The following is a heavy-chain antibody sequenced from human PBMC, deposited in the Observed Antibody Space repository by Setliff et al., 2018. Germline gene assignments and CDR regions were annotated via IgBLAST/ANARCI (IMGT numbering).Heavy chain of an antibody. V-gene: IGHV1-69*05. Sequence: GASVKVSCKASGGTFSSYGIAWVRQAPGQGLEWMGGIMAILGPANYAQMFQGRVTITTDESTSTSYMELSSLRSEDTALYYCARRDQAGFFDYWGQGTLVTVSS. D-gene: IGHD2-2*01. CDR2: IMAILGPA. CDR3: ARRDQAGFFDY. CDR1: GGTFSSYG. J-gene: IGHJ4*02.